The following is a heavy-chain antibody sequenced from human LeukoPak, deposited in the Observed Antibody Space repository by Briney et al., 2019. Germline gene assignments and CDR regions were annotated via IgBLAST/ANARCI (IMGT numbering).Heavy chain of an antibody. CDR2: IIPIFGTA. Sequence: ASVKVSCKASGGTFSSYAISWVRQAPGQGLEWMGGIIPIFGTANYAQKFQGRVTITADKSTSTAYMELSSLRSEDTAVYYCASVYSSTDLYYFDYWGQGTLVTVSS. D-gene: IGHD6-13*01. CDR3: ASVYSSTDLYYFDY. V-gene: IGHV1-69*06. CDR1: GGTFSSYA. J-gene: IGHJ4*02.